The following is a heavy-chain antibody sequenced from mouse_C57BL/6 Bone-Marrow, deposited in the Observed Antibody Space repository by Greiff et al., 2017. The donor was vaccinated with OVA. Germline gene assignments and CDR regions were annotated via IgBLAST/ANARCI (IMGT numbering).Heavy chain of an antibody. D-gene: IGHD1-1*01. V-gene: IGHV1-78*01. Sequence: VQLQQSAAELVKPGASVKISCKVSGYTFTDHTIHWMKQRPEQGLEWIGYIYPRDGSTKYNEKFKGKATLTADKSSSTAYMQLNSLTSEDSAVYFCARCGYYGSSPYYAMDYWGQGTSVTVSS. CDR2: IYPRDGST. CDR3: ARCGYYGSSPYYAMDY. CDR1: GYTFTDHT. J-gene: IGHJ4*01.